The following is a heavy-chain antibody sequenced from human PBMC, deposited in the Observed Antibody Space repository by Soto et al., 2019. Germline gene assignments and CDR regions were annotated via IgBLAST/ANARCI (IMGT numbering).Heavy chain of an antibody. CDR3: ARIRVLYDSSGYHYGMDV. V-gene: IGHV3-48*03. D-gene: IGHD3-22*01. CDR2: ISSSGSTI. CDR1: GFTFSSYE. J-gene: IGHJ6*02. Sequence: PGGSLRLSCAASGFTFSSYEMNWVRQAPGKGLEWVSYISSSGSTIYYADSVKGRFTISRDNAKNSLYLQMNSLRAEDTAVYYCARIRVLYDSSGYHYGMDVWGQGTTVTVSS.